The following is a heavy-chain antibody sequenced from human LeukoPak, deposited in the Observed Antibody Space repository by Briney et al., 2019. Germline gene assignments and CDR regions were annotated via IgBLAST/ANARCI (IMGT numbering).Heavy chain of an antibody. CDR3: AKDIFTMVRGAIDY. D-gene: IGHD3-10*01. Sequence: GRSLRLSCAASGFTFDDYAMHWVRQAPGKGLEWVSGISWNSDIIGYADSVKGRFTISRDNAKNSLYLQMNSLRAEDTALYYCAKDIFTMVRGAIDYWGQGTLVTVSS. V-gene: IGHV3-9*01. CDR2: ISWNSDII. CDR1: GFTFDDYA. J-gene: IGHJ4*02.